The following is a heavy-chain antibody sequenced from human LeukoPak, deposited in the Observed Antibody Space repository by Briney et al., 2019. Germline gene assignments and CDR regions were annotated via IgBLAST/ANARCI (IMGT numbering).Heavy chain of an antibody. V-gene: IGHV4-34*01. CDR2: INHSGST. CDR1: GGSFSGYY. Sequence: NPSETLSLTCAVYGGSFSGYYWSWIRQPPGKGLEWIGEINHSGSTNYNPSLKSRVTISVDTSKNQFSLKLSSVTAADTAVYYCARDNRFPRRNFDYWGQGTLVTVSS. D-gene: IGHD1-14*01. CDR3: ARDNRFPRRNFDY. J-gene: IGHJ4*02.